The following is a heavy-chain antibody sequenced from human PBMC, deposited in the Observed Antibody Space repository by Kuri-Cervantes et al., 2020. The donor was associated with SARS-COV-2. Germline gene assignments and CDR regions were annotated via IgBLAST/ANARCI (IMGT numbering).Heavy chain of an antibody. CDR3: ASQALAPGGVDY. CDR2: ISAYNGNT. CDR1: GYTFTSYD. D-gene: IGHD1-1*01. J-gene: IGHJ4*02. Sequence: ASVKVSCKASGYTFTSYDIDWVRQATGQGLEWMGWISAYNGNTNYAQKLQGRVTMTTDTSTSTAYMELRSLRSDDTAVYYCASQALAPGGVDYWGQGTLVTVSS. V-gene: IGHV1-18*01.